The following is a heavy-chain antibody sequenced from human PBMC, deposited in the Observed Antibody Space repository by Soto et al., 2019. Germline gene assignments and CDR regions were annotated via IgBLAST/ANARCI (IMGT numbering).Heavy chain of an antibody. V-gene: IGHV4-59*01. CDR3: ARLQYTVVTHFDM. J-gene: IGHJ3*02. CDR1: GGSISNYY. Sequence: PSETLSLTCTVSGGSISNYYWSWIRQSPEKGLEWIAYIHFSGNTNYNPSLKSRVTISVDTSKNQFSLKLTSVTAADTAMYYCARLQYTVVTHFDMWGQGTMVT. CDR2: IHFSGNT. D-gene: IGHD2-21*02.